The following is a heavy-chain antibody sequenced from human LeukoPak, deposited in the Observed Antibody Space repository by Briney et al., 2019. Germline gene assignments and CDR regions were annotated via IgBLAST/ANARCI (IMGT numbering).Heavy chain of an antibody. D-gene: IGHD3-10*01. CDR3: ARDYYGSGSPWFDP. CDR1: GGSISSYY. J-gene: IGHJ5*02. V-gene: IGHV4-4*07. Sequence: PSETLSLTCTVSGGSISSYYWSWIRQPAGKGMEWIGRIYTRGSTNYNPSLKSRVTMSVDTSKNQFSLKLSSVTAADTAVYYCARDYYGSGSPWFDPWGQGTLVTVSS. CDR2: IYTRGST.